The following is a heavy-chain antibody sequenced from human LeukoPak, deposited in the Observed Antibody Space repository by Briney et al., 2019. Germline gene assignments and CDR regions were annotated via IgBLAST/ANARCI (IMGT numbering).Heavy chain of an antibody. V-gene: IGHV3-23*01. D-gene: IGHD3-22*01. Sequence: GGSLRLSCAASGFTFSSYAMSWVRQAPGKGLEWVSAISGSGGSTYYADSVKGRFTISRDNSKNTLYLQMNSLRAEDTAVYYCAKVGYYDGSGYSSPYYFDYWGQGTLVTVSS. J-gene: IGHJ4*02. CDR2: ISGSGGST. CDR1: GFTFSSYA. CDR3: AKVGYYDGSGYSSPYYFDY.